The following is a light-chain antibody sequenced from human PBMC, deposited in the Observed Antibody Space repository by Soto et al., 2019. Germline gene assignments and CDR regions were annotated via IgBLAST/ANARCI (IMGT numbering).Light chain of an antibody. V-gene: IGKV3-11*01. CDR3: PQRSNWPRT. Sequence: EIVITQSPATLSVSPGESATLSCRASQNIKSDLAWYVQKPGQAPRLLIYDASNRDTGIPARCSGSGAGTECTRPISSLEPEDVEVDDCPQRSNWPRTFGQGTKVDIK. CDR2: DAS. CDR1: QNIKSD. J-gene: IGKJ1*01.